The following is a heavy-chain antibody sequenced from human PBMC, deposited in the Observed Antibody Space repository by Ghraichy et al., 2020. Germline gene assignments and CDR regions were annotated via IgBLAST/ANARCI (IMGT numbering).Heavy chain of an antibody. V-gene: IGHV3-53*01. CDR2: IYSGGST. D-gene: IGHD6-6*01. CDR1: GFTVSSNY. Sequence: GGSLRLSCAASGFTVSSNYMSWVRQAPGKGLEWVSVIYSGGSTYYADSVKGRFTISRDTSKNTLYLQMNSLRAEDTAVYYCARDRGQYSSSPDGGQGTLVTVSS. CDR3: ARDRGQYSSSPD. J-gene: IGHJ4*02.